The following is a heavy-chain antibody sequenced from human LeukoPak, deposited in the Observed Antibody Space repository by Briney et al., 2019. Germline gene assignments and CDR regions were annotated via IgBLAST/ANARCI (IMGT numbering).Heavy chain of an antibody. CDR3: AKSGIPTYVFNWFDP. CDR2: ISVSGGDT. V-gene: IGHV3-23*01. CDR1: GFTFSNYA. Sequence: GGSLRLSCAASGFTFSNYALNWVRQAPGKGLEWVSSISVSGGDTYYADSVKGRFTISRDNSKNTLYLQMNSLRAEDTAVYYCAKSGIPTYVFNWFDPWGQGTLVTVSS. D-gene: IGHD2-21*01. J-gene: IGHJ5*02.